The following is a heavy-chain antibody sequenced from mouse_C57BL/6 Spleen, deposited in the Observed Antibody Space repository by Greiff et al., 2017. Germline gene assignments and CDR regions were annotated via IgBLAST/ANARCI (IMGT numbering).Heavy chain of an antibody. Sequence: EVMLVESGEGLVKPGGSLKLSCAASGFTFSSYAMSWVRQTPEKRMEWVAYISSGGDYIYYADTVKGRFTISRDNARNTLYLQMSSLKSEDTAMYYGTGDSGDDYDENYAMDYWGQGTSVTVSS. CDR1: GFTFSSYA. V-gene: IGHV5-9-1*02. CDR2: ISSGGDYI. J-gene: IGHJ4*01. CDR3: TGDSGDDYDENYAMDY. D-gene: IGHD2-4*01.